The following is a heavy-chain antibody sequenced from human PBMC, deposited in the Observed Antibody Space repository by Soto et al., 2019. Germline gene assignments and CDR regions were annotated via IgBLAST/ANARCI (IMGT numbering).Heavy chain of an antibody. Sequence: PGGSLRLSCAASGFTFSNYGLHWVRQAPGKGLEWVAVTSYDGDKNYYSASVKGRFTISRDNSKDTLYLQMNSLRADDTAVYYCAKDIALVRGVIIDMDVWGQGTTVTVSS. CDR1: GFTFSNYG. CDR3: AKDIALVRGVIIDMDV. V-gene: IGHV3-30*18. CDR2: TSYDGDKN. J-gene: IGHJ6*02. D-gene: IGHD3-10*01.